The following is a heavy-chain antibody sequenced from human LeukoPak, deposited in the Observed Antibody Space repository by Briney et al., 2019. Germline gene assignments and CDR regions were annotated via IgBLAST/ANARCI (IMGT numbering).Heavy chain of an antibody. Sequence: SETLSLTCAVYGGSFSGCYWSWIRQPPGKGLEWIGEINHSGSTNYNPSLKSRVTISVDTSKNQFSLKLSSVTAADTAVYYCARKSTGYYIAKYNWFDPWGQGTLVTVSS. CDR2: INHSGST. CDR3: ARKSTGYYIAKYNWFDP. D-gene: IGHD3-9*01. CDR1: GGSFSGCY. J-gene: IGHJ5*02. V-gene: IGHV4-34*01.